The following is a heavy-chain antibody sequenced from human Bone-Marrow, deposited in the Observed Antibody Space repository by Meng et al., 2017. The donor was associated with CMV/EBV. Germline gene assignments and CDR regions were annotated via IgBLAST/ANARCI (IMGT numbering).Heavy chain of an antibody. CDR1: GYTFTSYY. CDR3: ARGSSLTDGMDV. J-gene: IGHJ6*02. D-gene: IGHD1-14*01. CDR2: INPTTGGT. V-gene: IGHV1-2*02. Sequence: ASVKVSCKASGYTFTSYYIHWVRQAPGQGLEWMGWINPTTGGTNYAQNFQGRVTMTRDTSITTASMELRSLRSDDTAVYYCARGSSLTDGMDVWGQGTTVTVSS.